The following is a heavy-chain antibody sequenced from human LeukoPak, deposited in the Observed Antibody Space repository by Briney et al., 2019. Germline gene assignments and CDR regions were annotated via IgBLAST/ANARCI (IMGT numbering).Heavy chain of an antibody. CDR2: ISTYNGNT. CDR3: ARDWPAYYDFWSGYSDPHGMDV. CDR1: GYTFTSYG. D-gene: IGHD3-3*01. V-gene: IGHV1-18*01. Sequence: ASVKVSCKASGYTFTSYGISWARQAPGQGLEWMGWISTYNGNTNYAQKLQGRVTMTTDTSTSTAYMELRSLRSDDTAVYYCARDWPAYYDFWSGYSDPHGMDVWGQGTTVTVSS. J-gene: IGHJ6*02.